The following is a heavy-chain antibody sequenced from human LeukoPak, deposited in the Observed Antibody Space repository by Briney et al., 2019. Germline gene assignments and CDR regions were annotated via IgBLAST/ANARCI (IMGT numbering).Heavy chain of an antibody. J-gene: IGHJ4*02. V-gene: IGHV4-34*01. CDR3: AMRSGVHYYDSSGYYEPHYFDY. CDR2: INHSGGT. Sequence: SETLSLTCAVYGGSFSGYYWSWIRQPPGKGLEWIGEINHSGGTNYNPSLKSRVTISVDTSKNQFSLKLSSVTAANTAVYYCAMRSGVHYYDSSGYYEPHYFDYWGQGTLVTVSS. CDR1: GGSFSGYY. D-gene: IGHD3-22*01.